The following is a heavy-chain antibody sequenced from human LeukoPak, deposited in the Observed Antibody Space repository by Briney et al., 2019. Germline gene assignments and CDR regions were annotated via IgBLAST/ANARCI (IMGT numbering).Heavy chain of an antibody. D-gene: IGHD3-10*01. V-gene: IGHV4-4*07. CDR2: IYTSGST. CDR3: ARSKGSGSYYYYMDV. CDR1: GGSISSYY. Sequence: SETLSLTCTVSGGSISSYYWSWIRQPAGKGLEWIGRIYTSGSTNYNPSLKSRVTMSVDTPKNQFSLKLSSVTAADTAVYYCARSKGSGSYYYYMDVWGKGTTVTISS. J-gene: IGHJ6*03.